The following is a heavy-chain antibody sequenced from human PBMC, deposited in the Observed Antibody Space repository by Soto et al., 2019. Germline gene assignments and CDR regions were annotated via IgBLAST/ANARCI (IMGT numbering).Heavy chain of an antibody. Sequence: GGSLRLSCAASGFTFSSYGMHWVRQAPGKGLEWVAVIWYDGSNKYYADSVKGRFTISRDNSKNTLYLQMNSLRAEDAAVYYGARDHRIAAAGNDAFDIWGQGTMVTVSS. J-gene: IGHJ3*02. V-gene: IGHV3-33*08. CDR2: IWYDGSNK. D-gene: IGHD6-13*01. CDR1: GFTFSSYG. CDR3: ARDHRIAAAGNDAFDI.